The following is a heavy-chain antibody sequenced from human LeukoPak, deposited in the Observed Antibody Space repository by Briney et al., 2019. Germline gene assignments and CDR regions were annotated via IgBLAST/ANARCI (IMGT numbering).Heavy chain of an antibody. D-gene: IGHD3-22*01. CDR2: ISSSGNPI. V-gene: IGHV3-11*01. CDR1: GFTFSDYY. CDR3: ARGERSGYHESPDY. J-gene: IGHJ4*02. Sequence: GGSLRLSCAASGFTFSDYYMSWIRQAPGKGLEWVSYISSSGNPIYYADSVKGRFTISRDNAKNSLYLQMNSLRAEDTAEYYCARGERSGYHESPDYWGQGTLVTVSS.